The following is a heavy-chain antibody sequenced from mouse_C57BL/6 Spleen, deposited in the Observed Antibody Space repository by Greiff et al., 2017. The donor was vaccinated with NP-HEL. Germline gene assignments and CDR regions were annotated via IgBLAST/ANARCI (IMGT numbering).Heavy chain of an antibody. D-gene: IGHD3-2*02. CDR3: AGGGGQLRLQAY. J-gene: IGHJ3*01. CDR1: GYTFTDYY. V-gene: IGHV1-26*01. CDR2: INPNNGAT. Sequence: EVQLQQSGPELVKPGASMKISCKASGYTFTDYYMNWVKQSHGKSLEWIGDINPNNGATSYNQKFKDKATLTVDKSSSTAYMQLSSLTSEDSAVYYCAGGGGQLRLQAYWGQGTLVTVSA.